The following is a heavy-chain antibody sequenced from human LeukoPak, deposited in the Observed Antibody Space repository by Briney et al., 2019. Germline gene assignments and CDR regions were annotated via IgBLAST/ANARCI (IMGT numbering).Heavy chain of an antibody. CDR2: IYPGDSDT. CDR1: GYSFTSYW. Sequence: GESLKISCKGSGYSFTSYWIGWERQMPGKGLEWMGIIYPGDSDTRYSPSFRGQVTISADKSISTAYLQWSSLEASDTAMYYCARTHCSGGSCYPYHFDYWGQGTLVTVSS. D-gene: IGHD2-15*01. CDR3: ARTHCSGGSCYPYHFDY. V-gene: IGHV5-51*01. J-gene: IGHJ4*02.